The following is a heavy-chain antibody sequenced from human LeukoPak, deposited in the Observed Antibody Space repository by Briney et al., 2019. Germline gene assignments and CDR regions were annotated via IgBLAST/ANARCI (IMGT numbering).Heavy chain of an antibody. CDR3: AKSRGSGFDN. D-gene: IGHD2-15*01. CDR2: ISYDGSNK. J-gene: IGHJ4*02. CDR1: GFTFSSYA. V-gene: IGHV3-30*04. Sequence: GGSLRLSCAASGFTFSSYAMHWVRQAPGKGLEWVAVISYDGSNKYYADSVKGRFTISRDNSKNTLYLQMNSLRAEDTAVYYCAKSRGSGFDNWGQGTLVTVSS.